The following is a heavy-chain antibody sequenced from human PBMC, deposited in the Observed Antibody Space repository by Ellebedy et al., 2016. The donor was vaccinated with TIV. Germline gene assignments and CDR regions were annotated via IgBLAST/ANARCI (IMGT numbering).Heavy chain of an antibody. V-gene: IGHV3-15*01. J-gene: IGHJ6*02. Sequence: GGSLRLXCAASGFTFSNAWMSWVRQAPGKGLEWVGRIKSKTDGGTTDYAAPVKGRFTISRDDSKNTLYLQMNSLKTEDTAVYYCTTDYRSPGYYYYYGMDVWGQGTTVTVS. CDR2: IKSKTDGGTT. CDR1: GFTFSNAW. D-gene: IGHD6-19*01. CDR3: TTDYRSPGYYYYYGMDV.